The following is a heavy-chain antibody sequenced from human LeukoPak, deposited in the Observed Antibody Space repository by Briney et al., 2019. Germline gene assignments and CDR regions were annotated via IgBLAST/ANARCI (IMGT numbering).Heavy chain of an antibody. CDR1: GYTLTELS. V-gene: IGHV1-24*01. CDR3: ARDLKYYDSSGSLDY. Sequence: ASVKVSCKVSGYTLTELSMHWVRQAPGKGLEWMGGFDPEDGETIYAQKFQGRVTMTRDTSISTAYMELSRLRSDDTAVYYCARDLKYYDSSGSLDYWGQGTLVTVSS. J-gene: IGHJ4*02. D-gene: IGHD3-22*01. CDR2: FDPEDGET.